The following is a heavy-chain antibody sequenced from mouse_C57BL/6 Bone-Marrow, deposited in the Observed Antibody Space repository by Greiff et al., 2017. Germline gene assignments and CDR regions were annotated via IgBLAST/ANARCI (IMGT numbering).Heavy chain of an antibody. CDR3: ATIWEVAY. J-gene: IGHJ3*01. CDR1: GYTFTSYW. V-gene: IGHV1-69*01. D-gene: IGHD4-1*01. CDR2: IDPSDSYP. Sequence: QVQLQQPGAELVMPGASVKLSCKASGYTFTSYWMHWVKQRPGQGLEWIGEIDPSDSYPNYNQKFKGKSTLTVDKSSSPAYMQLRSLTSEDSGVYYCATIWEVAYWGQGTLVTVSA.